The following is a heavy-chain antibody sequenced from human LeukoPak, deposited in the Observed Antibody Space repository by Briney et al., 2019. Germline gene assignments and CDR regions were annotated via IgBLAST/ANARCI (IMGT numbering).Heavy chain of an antibody. Sequence: KPSETLSLTCAVYGGSFSGYYWSWIRQPPGKGLEWIGEINHSGSTNYNPSLKSRVSISVDSSKNQFSLKVSSVTAADTAVYYCARGGDTAAGLYWGQGTLVTVSS. CDR1: GGSFSGYY. CDR2: INHSGST. J-gene: IGHJ4*02. V-gene: IGHV4-34*01. CDR3: ARGGDTAAGLY. D-gene: IGHD6-13*01.